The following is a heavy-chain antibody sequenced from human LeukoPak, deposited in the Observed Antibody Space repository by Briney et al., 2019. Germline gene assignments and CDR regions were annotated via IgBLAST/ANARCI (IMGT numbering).Heavy chain of an antibody. CDR1: GFTFRSHA. V-gene: IGHV3-23*01. CDR3: AKDFRIGYPAHFDY. D-gene: IGHD5-12*01. Sequence: GGSLRLSCVGSGFTFRSHAMSWVRQAPEKGLEFVSSIYENGGTTYYADSVKGRFSISRDNSKNTLYLQMDSLRGEDTAVYYCAKDFRIGYPAHFDYWGQGALVTVSS. CDR2: IYENGGTT. J-gene: IGHJ4*02.